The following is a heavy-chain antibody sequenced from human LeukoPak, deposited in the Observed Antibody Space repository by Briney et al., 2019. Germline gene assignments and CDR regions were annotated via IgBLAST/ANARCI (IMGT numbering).Heavy chain of an antibody. V-gene: IGHV3-21*06. CDR1: GFTFSTFS. CDR3: ARGGDGHNSYLDF. CDR2: ISYSSTFL. D-gene: IGHD1-1*01. J-gene: IGHJ4*02. Sequence: GGSERLSCEGSGFTFSTFSLNWVRQAPGKGLEWVASISYSSTFLDYADSVKGRFTISRDNTQNSVYLEMNSLRDEDTAAYFCARGGDGHNSYLDFWGQRSLVTVSS.